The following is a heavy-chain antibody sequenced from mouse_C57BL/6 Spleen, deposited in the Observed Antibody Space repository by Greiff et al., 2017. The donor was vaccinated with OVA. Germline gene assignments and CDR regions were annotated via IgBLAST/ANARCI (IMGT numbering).Heavy chain of an antibody. J-gene: IGHJ1*03. V-gene: IGHV1-55*01. CDR2: IYPGSGST. Sequence: QVQLQQPGAELVKPGASVKMSCKASGYTFTSYWITWVKQRPGQGLEWIGDIYPGSGSTNYNEKFKSKATLTVDTSSSTAYMQLSSLTSEDSAVYDCARPYSNYWYFDVWGTGTTVTVSS. D-gene: IGHD2-5*01. CDR1: GYTFTSYW. CDR3: ARPYSNYWYFDV.